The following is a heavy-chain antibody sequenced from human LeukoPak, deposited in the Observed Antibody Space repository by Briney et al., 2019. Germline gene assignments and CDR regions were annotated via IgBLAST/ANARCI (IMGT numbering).Heavy chain of an antibody. Sequence: PGGSLRLSCAASGFTFSSYGMSRVRQAPGKGLEWVSAISGSGGNTYYADSVKGRFTISRDISKNTLYLQMNSLRAEDTAVYYCAKDLNYFGSGSYGFSAVYYYYGMDVWGQGTTVTVSS. CDR2: ISGSGGNT. CDR1: GFTFSSYG. CDR3: AKDLNYFGSGSYGFSAVYYYYGMDV. D-gene: IGHD3-10*01. V-gene: IGHV3-23*01. J-gene: IGHJ6*02.